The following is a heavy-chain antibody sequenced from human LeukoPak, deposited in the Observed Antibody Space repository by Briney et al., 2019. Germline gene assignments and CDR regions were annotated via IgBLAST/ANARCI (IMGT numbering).Heavy chain of an antibody. CDR3: ARAPDYGDYALWYYYYMDV. Sequence: HPGGSLRLSCAASGFTFSGSGMHWVRQASGKGLEWVGRIRSKANSYATAYAASVKGRFTISRDNAKNSLYLQMNSLRAEDTAVYYCARAPDYGDYALWYYYYMDVWGKGTTVTVSS. J-gene: IGHJ6*03. CDR2: IRSKANSYAT. CDR1: GFTFSGSG. D-gene: IGHD4-17*01. V-gene: IGHV3-73*01.